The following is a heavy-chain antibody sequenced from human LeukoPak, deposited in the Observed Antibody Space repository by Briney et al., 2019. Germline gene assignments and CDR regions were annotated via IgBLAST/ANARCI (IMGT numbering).Heavy chain of an antibody. CDR1: GGSISSSSYY. Sequence: RPSETLSLTCTVSGGSISSSSYYWGWIRQPPGKGLEWIGSIYYSGSTYYNPSLKSRVTISVDTSKNQFSLRLSSVTAADTAVYYCARQVIGHFDYWGQGSLVTVSS. CDR2: IYYSGST. J-gene: IGHJ4*02. V-gene: IGHV4-39*01. CDR3: ARQVIGHFDY.